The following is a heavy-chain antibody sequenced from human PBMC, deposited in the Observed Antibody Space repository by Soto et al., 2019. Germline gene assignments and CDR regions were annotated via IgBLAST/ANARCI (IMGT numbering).Heavy chain of an antibody. D-gene: IGHD3-10*01. CDR1: GGTFSSYT. CDR2: IIPILGIA. CDR3: EITMVRGVIDY. V-gene: IGHV1-69*02. J-gene: IGHJ4*02. Sequence: QVQLVQSGAEVKKPGSSVKVSCKASGGTFSSYTISWVRQAPGQGLEWMGRIIPILGIANYAQKFQGRVTITADKSTSTAYMELSSLRSEDTAVYYCEITMVRGVIDYWGQGTLVTVSS.